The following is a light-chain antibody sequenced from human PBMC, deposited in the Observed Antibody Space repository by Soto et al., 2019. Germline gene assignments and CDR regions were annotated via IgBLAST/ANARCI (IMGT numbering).Light chain of an antibody. CDR3: SSYTGSRAPYV. CDR1: SSDVGRFNF. Sequence: QSALTQPPSASGSPGQSVTISCTGTSSDVGRFNFVSWYQQHPGKAPKLLIYEVTMRPSGVPDRFSGSKSGNAAPLTVSGLQGEDEADYFCSSYTGSRAPYVFGTGTKVTVL. CDR2: EVT. J-gene: IGLJ1*01. V-gene: IGLV2-8*01.